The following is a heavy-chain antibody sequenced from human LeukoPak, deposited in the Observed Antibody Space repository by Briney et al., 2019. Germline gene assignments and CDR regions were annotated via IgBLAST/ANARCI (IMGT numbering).Heavy chain of an antibody. CDR2: INTDGSTT. CDR3: ARSRGGSYHY. V-gene: IGHV3-74*01. CDR1: GFTFSNDW. J-gene: IGHJ4*02. Sequence: PGGSLRLSCAASGFTFSNDWMHWVRQAPGKGLVWVSRINTDGSTTTYADSVKGRFTISRDNAKNTLYLQMNSLRVEDTAVCYCARSRGGSYHYWGQGTLVTVSS. D-gene: IGHD3-16*02.